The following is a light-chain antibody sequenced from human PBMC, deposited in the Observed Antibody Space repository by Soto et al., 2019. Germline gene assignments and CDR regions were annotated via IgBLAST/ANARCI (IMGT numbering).Light chain of an antibody. V-gene: IGKV1-39*01. J-gene: IGKJ2*01. CDR3: QQTFSTPYT. CDR1: QSTSSY. CDR2: AAS. Sequence: DIPMTQSPSSLSAPVGDRVTITCRASQSTSSYLNWYQQKPGKAPKLLIYAASSLQSGVPSRFSGSGSGTDFALTISSLQPEDFATYYCQQTFSTPYTFGQGTKLEIK.